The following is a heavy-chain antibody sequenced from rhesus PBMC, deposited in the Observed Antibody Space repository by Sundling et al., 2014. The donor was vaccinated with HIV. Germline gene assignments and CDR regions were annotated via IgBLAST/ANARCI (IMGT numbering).Heavy chain of an antibody. D-gene: IGHD3-40*01. V-gene: IGHV4-165*01. CDR2: INSDTGRT. CDR3: ARDRRDTYFDK. CDR1: GGSFSGYF. J-gene: IGHJ4*01. Sequence: QVQLQESGPGLVKPSETLSLTCAVSGGSFSGYFWGWIRQPPGKGLEWIGYINSDTGRTDYNPSLRSRVSISRDTSKKQFSLNLRSVTAADTAFYYCARDRRDTYFDKWGQGLLVTVSS.